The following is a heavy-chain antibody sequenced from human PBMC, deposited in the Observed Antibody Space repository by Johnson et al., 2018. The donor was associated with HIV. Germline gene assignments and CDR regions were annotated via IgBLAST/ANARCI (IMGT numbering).Heavy chain of an antibody. Sequence: VQLVESGGGVVQPGRSLRLSCAASGFTFSSYGMHWVRQAPGKGLEWVSGISRNSDKIGYADSVEGRFSISRDNAKSSLYLQMYSLRPEDTAFYFCARDQLGSKIEFSFYAFDMWGQGTLVTVSS. CDR2: ISRNSDKI. J-gene: IGHJ3*02. V-gene: IGHV3-9*01. CDR3: ARDQLGSKIEFSFYAFDM. D-gene: IGHD2-15*01. CDR1: GFTFSSYG.